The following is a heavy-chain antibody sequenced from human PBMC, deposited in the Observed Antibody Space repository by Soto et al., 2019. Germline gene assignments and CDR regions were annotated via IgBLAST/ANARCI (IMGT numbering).Heavy chain of an antibody. V-gene: IGHV3-30-3*01. CDR1: GFTFSSYA. Sequence: QVPLVESGGGVVQPGRSLRLSCAASGFTFSSYAMHWVRQAPGKGLEWVAVISYDGSNKYYADSVKGRFTISRDNSKNTLYLQMNSLRAEDTAVYYCARDGGDYGDYGYFDYWGQGTLVTVSS. CDR3: ARDGGDYGDYGYFDY. CDR2: ISYDGSNK. D-gene: IGHD4-17*01. J-gene: IGHJ4*02.